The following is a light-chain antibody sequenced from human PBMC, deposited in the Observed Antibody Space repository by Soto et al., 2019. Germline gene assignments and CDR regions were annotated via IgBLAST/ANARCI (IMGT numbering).Light chain of an antibody. J-gene: IGKJ2*01. CDR2: GAS. CDR3: LQFGSSIPHT. CDR1: QVIGSRY. V-gene: IGKV3-20*01. Sequence: EIVMTQSPGTLSLSPGERATISCRASQVIGSRYLAWYHQKSGQAPRLLIYGASSRATGIPDRFSGGGSGTDLTLIISRLEPEDFVVYYCLQFGSSIPHTFGQGTKLEIK.